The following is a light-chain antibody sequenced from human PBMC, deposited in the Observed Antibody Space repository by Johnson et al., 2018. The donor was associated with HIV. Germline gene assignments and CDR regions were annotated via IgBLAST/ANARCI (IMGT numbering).Light chain of an antibody. Sequence: QSVLTQPPSVSAAPGQKVTISCSGSSSNIGNNYVSWYQQLPGTAPKLLIYDNNKRPSGIPDRISGSKSGTSATLGITGLQTGDEADYYCGTWDSGLSAPYVFGTGTKVTVL. J-gene: IGLJ1*01. V-gene: IGLV1-51*01. CDR1: SSNIGNNY. CDR3: GTWDSGLSAPYV. CDR2: DNN.